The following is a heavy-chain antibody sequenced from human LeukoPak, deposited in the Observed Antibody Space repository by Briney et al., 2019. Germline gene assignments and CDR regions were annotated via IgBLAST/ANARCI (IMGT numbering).Heavy chain of an antibody. CDR3: ASGRDGYNSFFDY. CDR2: INTDGSGT. J-gene: IGHJ4*02. Sequence: GGSLTLACAAAGFTLGIYSAQWVRRAPGKGLVWVSRINTDGSGTYYADSVKGRFTISRDNAKNTLYLQMNSLRAEDTAVYYCASGRDGYNSFFDYWGQGTLVTVSS. CDR1: GFTLGIYS. D-gene: IGHD5-24*01. V-gene: IGHV3-74*01.